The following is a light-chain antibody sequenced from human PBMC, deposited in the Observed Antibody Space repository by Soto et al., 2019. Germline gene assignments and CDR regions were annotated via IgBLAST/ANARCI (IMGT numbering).Light chain of an antibody. CDR2: AAS. CDR1: RDVGSD. V-gene: IGKV1-6*01. CDR3: LQDYGDSWT. Sequence: TPMTQSPLSLSASVGEKIIITCRASRDVGSDVSWYQQKPGQAPKLVIYAASNLYTGVPSRFSGRRSDTEFTLTISSLQPEDFASYYCLQDYGDSWTFGQGTKVEIE. J-gene: IGKJ1*01.